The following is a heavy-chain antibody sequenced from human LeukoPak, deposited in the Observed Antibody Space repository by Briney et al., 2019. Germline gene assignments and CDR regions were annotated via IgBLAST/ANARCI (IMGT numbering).Heavy chain of an antibody. CDR1: GFTFSSYA. CDR3: AKDDDILTGYPPVWWFDP. V-gene: IGHV3-23*01. J-gene: IGHJ5*02. D-gene: IGHD3-9*01. CDR2: ISGSGGST. Sequence: GGSLRLSCAASGFTFSSYAMSWVRQAPGKGLEWVSAISGSGGSTYYADSVKGRFTISRDNSKNTLYLQMNSLRAEDTAVYYCAKDDDILTGYPPVWWFDPWGQGTLVTVSS.